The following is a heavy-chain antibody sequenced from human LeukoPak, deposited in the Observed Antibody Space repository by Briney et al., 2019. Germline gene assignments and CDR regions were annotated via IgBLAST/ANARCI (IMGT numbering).Heavy chain of an antibody. CDR2: IIPIFGTA. Sequence: SVKVSCKASGGTFSSYAISWVRQAPGQGLEWMGGIIPIFGTANYAQKFQGRVTITADESTSTAYMELSSLRSEDTAVYYCARSGGYDYVWGSYRLTFDYWGQGTLVTVSS. J-gene: IGHJ4*02. V-gene: IGHV1-69*13. CDR1: GGTFSSYA. CDR3: ARSGGYDYVWGSYRLTFDY. D-gene: IGHD3-16*02.